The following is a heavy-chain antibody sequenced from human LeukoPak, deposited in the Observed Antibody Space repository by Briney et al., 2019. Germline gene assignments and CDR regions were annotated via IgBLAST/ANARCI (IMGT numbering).Heavy chain of an antibody. J-gene: IGHJ4*02. D-gene: IGHD6-13*01. Sequence: GGSLRLSCAASGFTFSSYAMHWVRQAPGKRLEWVAVISYDGSNKYYADSVKGRFTISRDNSKNTLYLQMNSLRAEDTAVYYCARARYSSSWYRNYFDYWGQGTLVTVSS. V-gene: IGHV3-30*04. CDR1: GFTFSSYA. CDR2: ISYDGSNK. CDR3: ARARYSSSWYRNYFDY.